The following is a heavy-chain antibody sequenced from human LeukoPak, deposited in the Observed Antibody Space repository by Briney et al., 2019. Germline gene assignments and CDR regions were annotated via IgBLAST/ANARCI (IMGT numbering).Heavy chain of an antibody. CDR3: ARGGYYDSSGYYSVEISDFDY. V-gene: IGHV3-30-3*01. CDR1: GFTFSSYA. CDR2: ISYDGSNK. D-gene: IGHD3-22*01. J-gene: IGHJ4*02. Sequence: GRSLRLSCAASGFTFSSYAMHWVRQAPGKGLEWVPVISYDGSNKYYADSVKGRFTISGDNSKNTLYLQMNSLRAEDTAVYYCARGGYYDSSGYYSVEISDFDYWGQGTLVTVSS.